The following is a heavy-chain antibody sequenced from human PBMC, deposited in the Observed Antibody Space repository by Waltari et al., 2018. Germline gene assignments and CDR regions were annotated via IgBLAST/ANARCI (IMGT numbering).Heavy chain of an antibody. V-gene: IGHV4-39*01. D-gene: IGHD6-13*01. Sequence: QLQLQESGPGLVKPSETLSLTCTVSGGSISSSSYYWGWIRQPPGKGLEWIGSIYYSGSTYYNPSLKSRVTISVDTSKNQFSLKLSSVTAADTAIFYCARGGEGSSWPFDYWGQGTLVTVSS. CDR3: ARGGEGSSWPFDY. CDR2: IYYSGST. CDR1: GGSISSSSYY. J-gene: IGHJ4*02.